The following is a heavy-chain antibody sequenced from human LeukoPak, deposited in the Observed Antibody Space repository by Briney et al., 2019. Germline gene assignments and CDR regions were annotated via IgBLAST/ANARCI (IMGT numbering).Heavy chain of an antibody. CDR1: GFTFSSYA. CDR3: ARDGGGDITMVYYFDY. Sequence: GRSLRLSCAASGFTFSSYAMHWVRQASGKGLEWVAVISYDGSNKYYADSVKGRFTISRDNSKNTLYLQMNSLRAEDTAVYYCARDGGGDITMVYYFDYWGQGTLVTVSS. J-gene: IGHJ4*02. V-gene: IGHV3-30-3*01. CDR2: ISYDGSNK. D-gene: IGHD3-10*01.